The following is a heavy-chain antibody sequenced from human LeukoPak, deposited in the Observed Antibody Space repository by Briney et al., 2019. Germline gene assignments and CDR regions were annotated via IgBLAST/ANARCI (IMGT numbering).Heavy chain of an antibody. CDR2: ISGSGGST. V-gene: IGHV3-23*01. CDR1: GFTFSSYA. CDR3: AKIRYYDSSGPIMGAFDI. D-gene: IGHD3-22*01. J-gene: IGHJ3*02. Sequence: GGSLRLSCAASGFTFSSYAMSWVRQAPGKGLEWVSAISGSGGSTYYADSVKGRFTISRDNSKNTLYLQMNSLRAEDTALYYCAKIRYYDSSGPIMGAFDIWGQGTMVTVSS.